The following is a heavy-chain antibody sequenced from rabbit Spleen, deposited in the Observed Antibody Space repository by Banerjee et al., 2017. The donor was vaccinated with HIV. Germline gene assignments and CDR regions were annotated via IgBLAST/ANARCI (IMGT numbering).Heavy chain of an antibody. CDR1: GFSFSSRYY. CDR3: ARDLPGIIGWNFNL. V-gene: IGHV1S40*01. D-gene: IGHD1-1*01. CDR2: IYAGSSGST. Sequence: QSLEESGGDLVKPGASLTLTCTASGFSFSSRYYMCWVRQAPGKGLEWIACIYAGSSGSTYYASWAKGRFTISKTSSTTVTLQMTSLTAADTATYFCARDLPGIIGWNFNLWGPGTLVTVS. J-gene: IGHJ4*01.